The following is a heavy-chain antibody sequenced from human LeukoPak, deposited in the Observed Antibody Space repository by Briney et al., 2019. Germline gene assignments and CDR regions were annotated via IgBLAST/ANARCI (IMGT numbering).Heavy chain of an antibody. J-gene: IGHJ4*02. D-gene: IGHD6-19*01. CDR3: ARAEYSSGWFIFDY. V-gene: IGHV3-13*04. CDR2: IGTTGGT. CDR1: GFTFSNHD. Sequence: GGSLRLSCAASGFTFSNHDMHWVRHAAGKGLEWVSAIGTTGGTYYSGSVRGRFTISRDNAKNTLYLKMNSLRAGDTAVYYCARAEYSSGWFIFDYWGQGTLVTVSS.